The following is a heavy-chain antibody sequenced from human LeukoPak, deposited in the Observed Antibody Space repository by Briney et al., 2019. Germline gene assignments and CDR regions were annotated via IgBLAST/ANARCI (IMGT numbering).Heavy chain of an antibody. CDR1: GDFLSSGAYY. V-gene: IGHV4-39*07. CDR3: ARGSGYSYVDFDY. CDR2: IYYSGST. Sequence: SETLSLTCTVSGDFLSSGAYYWGWIRQAPGKGLAWIGSIYYSGSTFYNASFESRVTMSVDTSKNQFSLKLSSVTAADTAVYYCARGSGYSYVDFDYWGQGTLVTVSS. J-gene: IGHJ4*02. D-gene: IGHD5-18*01.